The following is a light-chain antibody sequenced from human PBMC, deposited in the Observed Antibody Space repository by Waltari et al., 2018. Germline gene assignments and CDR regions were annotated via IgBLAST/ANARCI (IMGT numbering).Light chain of an antibody. CDR3: CSYAGSSTLV. Sequence: QSALTQPASVSGSPGQSITISCPGTSSDVWSYNLVPWYQQHPGNAPQLMVYEGSKRPSGVSIRFSVSKSGNTASLTIAGLQAEDEADYYCCSYAGSSTLVFGGGTKLTVL. CDR1: SSDVWSYNL. V-gene: IGLV2-23*01. J-gene: IGLJ2*01. CDR2: EGS.